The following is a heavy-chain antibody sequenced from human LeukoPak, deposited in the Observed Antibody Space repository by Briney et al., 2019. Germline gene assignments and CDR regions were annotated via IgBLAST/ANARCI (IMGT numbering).Heavy chain of an antibody. CDR2: ISTYNGDT. CDR3: ARDTNNEIDY. J-gene: IGHJ4*02. Sequence: ASVKVSCKTSGYPFSTYGVAWVRQAPGQRLEWMGWISTYNGDTQYSQKFQGRVALTRDTSTNTVHMELWSLRSDDTAVYYCARDTNNEIDYWGQGTLVIVSS. CDR1: GYPFSTYG. D-gene: IGHD2-8*01. V-gene: IGHV1-18*01.